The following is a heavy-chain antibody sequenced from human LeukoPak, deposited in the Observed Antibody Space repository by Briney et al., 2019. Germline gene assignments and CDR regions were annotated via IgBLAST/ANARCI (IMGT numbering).Heavy chain of an antibody. CDR2: IYYSGNT. CDR1: GGSVSSGSYC. D-gene: IGHD3-22*01. Sequence: SETLSLTCTVSGGSVSSGSYCRSWIRQPPGKGLEWIGYIYYSGNTNYNPSLKSRVTISLDTSKNQFSLKLSSVTAADTAVYYCARDGDSSGNFDYWGQGTLVTVSS. V-gene: IGHV4-61*01. CDR3: ARDGDSSGNFDY. J-gene: IGHJ4*02.